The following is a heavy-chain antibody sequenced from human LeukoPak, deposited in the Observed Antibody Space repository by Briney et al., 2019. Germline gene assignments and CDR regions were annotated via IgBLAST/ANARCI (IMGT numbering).Heavy chain of an antibody. Sequence: SETLSLTCTVSGGSISTYYWSWIRQPPGKGLEWIGYIYYSGSTNYNPSLKSRVTISVDTSKNQFSLKLSSVTAADTAVYYCARDLGGYGDAFDIWGQGTMVTVSS. CDR1: GGSISTYY. CDR2: IYYSGST. J-gene: IGHJ3*02. D-gene: IGHD3-16*01. CDR3: ARDLGGYGDAFDI. V-gene: IGHV4-59*01.